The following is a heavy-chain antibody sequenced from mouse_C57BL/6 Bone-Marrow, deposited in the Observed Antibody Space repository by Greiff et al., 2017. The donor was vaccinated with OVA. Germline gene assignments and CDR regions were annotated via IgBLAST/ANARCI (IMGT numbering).Heavy chain of an antibody. V-gene: IGHV4-1*01. CDR2: INPDSSTI. D-gene: IGHD4-1*01. J-gene: IGHJ4*01. CDR3: ARENWDYAMDY. Sequence: AGGGIDFSRYWMSWVRRAPGKGLEWIGEINPDSSTINYAPSLKDKFIISRDNAKNTLYLQMSKVRSEDTALYYCARENWDYAMDYWGQGTSVTVSS. CDR1: GIDFSRYW.